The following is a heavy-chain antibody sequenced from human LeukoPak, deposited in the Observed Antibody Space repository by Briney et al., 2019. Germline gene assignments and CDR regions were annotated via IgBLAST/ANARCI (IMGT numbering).Heavy chain of an antibody. CDR2: ISAYSGDT. CDR3: ARLAWLRHAFDI. CDR1: GYPFTSYA. Sequence: ASVKVSCKASGYPFTSYAITWVRQAPGQGLEWVGWISAYSGDTNYAQKVQGRVTMTRDTSISTAYMELSRLRSDDTAVYYCARLAWLRHAFDIWGQVTMVTVSS. D-gene: IGHD5-12*01. V-gene: IGHV1-18*01. J-gene: IGHJ3*02.